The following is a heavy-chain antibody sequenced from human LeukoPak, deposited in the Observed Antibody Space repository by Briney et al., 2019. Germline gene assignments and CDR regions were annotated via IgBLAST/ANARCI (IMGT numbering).Heavy chain of an antibody. CDR3: ASLGYCSSTSCYMDV. D-gene: IGHD2-2*01. CDR2: ISAYNGNT. V-gene: IGHV1-18*01. CDR1: GYTFTSYG. Sequence: ASAKVSCKASGYTFTSYGISWVRQAPGQGLEWMGWISAYNGNTNYAQKLQGRVTMTTDTSTSTAYMELRSLRSDDTAVYYCASLGYCSSTSCYMDVWGKGTTVTVSS. J-gene: IGHJ6*03.